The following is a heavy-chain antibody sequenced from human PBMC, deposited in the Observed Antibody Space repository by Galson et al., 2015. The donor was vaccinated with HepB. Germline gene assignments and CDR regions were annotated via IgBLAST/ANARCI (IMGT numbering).Heavy chain of an antibody. J-gene: IGHJ6*02. CDR3: ARGKQQLVKYYYYYGMDV. CDR1: GSTFTGYY. D-gene: IGHD6-13*01. Sequence: SVTVSCKASGSTFTGYYMHWVRQAPGQGLEWMGRINPNSGGTNYAQKFQGRVTMTRDTSISTAYMELSRLRSDDTAVYYCARGKQQLVKYYYYYGMDVWGQGTTVTVSS. V-gene: IGHV1-2*06. CDR2: INPNSGGT.